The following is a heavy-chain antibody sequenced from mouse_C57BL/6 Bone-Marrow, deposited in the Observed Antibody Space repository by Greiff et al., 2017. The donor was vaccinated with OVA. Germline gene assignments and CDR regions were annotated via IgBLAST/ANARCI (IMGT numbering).Heavy chain of an antibody. CDR1: GFTFSDYG. J-gene: IGHJ1*03. D-gene: IGHD2-5*01. V-gene: IGHV5-17*01. Sequence: EVKVEESGGGLVKPGGSLKLSCAASGFTFSDYGMHWVRQAPEKGLEWVAYISSGSSTIYYADTVKGRFTISRENAKNTLFLQMTCLRSEDTAMYYCARFDPYYSNYGYFDVWGTGTTVTVSS. CDR3: ARFDPYYSNYGYFDV. CDR2: ISSGSSTI.